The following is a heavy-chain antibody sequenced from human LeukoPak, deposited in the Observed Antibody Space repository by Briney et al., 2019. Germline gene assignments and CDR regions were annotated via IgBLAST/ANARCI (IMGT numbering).Heavy chain of an antibody. CDR2: IWYDGSNK. Sequence: GRSLRLSCAASGFTFSSYGMHWVRQAPGKGLEWVAVIWYDGSNKYYADSVKGRFTISRDNSKNTLCLQMNSLRAEDTAVYYCARDAVYSSSWQYYWGQGTLVTVSS. CDR3: ARDAVYSSSWQYY. J-gene: IGHJ4*02. V-gene: IGHV3-33*01. CDR1: GFTFSSYG. D-gene: IGHD6-13*01.